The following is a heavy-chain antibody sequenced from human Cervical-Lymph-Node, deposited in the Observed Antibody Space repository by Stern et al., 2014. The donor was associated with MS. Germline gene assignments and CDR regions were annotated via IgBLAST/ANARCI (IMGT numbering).Heavy chain of an antibody. CDR3: ALGAEWFDP. Sequence: QVQLQESGPGLVKPSQTLSLTCTVSGGSISNDNFFWSWIRQPAGKGLEWIGRVYLSGSTNYNPSLTSRVTISMDTSMYQFSLKLNSVTAADTAVYYCALGAEWFDPWGQGTLVTVSS. J-gene: IGHJ5*02. CDR1: GGSISNDNFF. CDR2: VYLSGST. D-gene: IGHD1-26*01. V-gene: IGHV4-61*02.